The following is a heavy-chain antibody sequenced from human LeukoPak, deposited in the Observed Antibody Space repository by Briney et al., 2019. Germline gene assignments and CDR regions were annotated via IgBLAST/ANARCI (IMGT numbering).Heavy chain of an antibody. CDR2: ISYSGST. CDR3: ARHKMVRGIGYYYYMDV. D-gene: IGHD3-10*01. J-gene: IGHJ6*03. CDR1: GGSISSSSYY. Sequence: KASETLSLTCTVPGGSISSSSYYWGWIRQPPGKGLEWLGGISYSGSTYYNPSLKSRVTLSVDTSKNQFSLKLSSVTAADTAVFYCARHKMVRGIGYYYYMDVWGKGTTVTISS. V-gene: IGHV4-39*01.